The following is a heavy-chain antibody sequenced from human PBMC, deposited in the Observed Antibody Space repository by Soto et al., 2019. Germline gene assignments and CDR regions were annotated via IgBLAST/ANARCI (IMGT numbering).Heavy chain of an antibody. CDR2: ISAYNGNT. J-gene: IGHJ4*02. CDR3: ARRDSSGYYFSFGY. CDR1: GYTFPSYG. V-gene: IGHV1-18*01. D-gene: IGHD3-22*01. Sequence: ASVKVSCKASGYTFPSYGISWVRQAPGQGLEWMGWISAYNGNTNYAQKLQGRVTMTTDTSTSTAYMELRSLRSDDTAVYYCARRDSSGYYFSFGYWGQGTLVTVSS.